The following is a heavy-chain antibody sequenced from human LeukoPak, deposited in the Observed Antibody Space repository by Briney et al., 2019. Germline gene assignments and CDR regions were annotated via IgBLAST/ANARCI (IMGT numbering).Heavy chain of an antibody. V-gene: IGHV3-48*04. CDR2: ISSSSNTI. J-gene: IGHJ4*02. D-gene: IGHD1-26*01. CDR1: GFTFGPYT. CDR3: ASGMRVGPNI. Sequence: GGSLRLSCAASGFTFGPYTMNWVRQAPGKGLEWVSYISSSSNTIYYADSVKGRFTISRDNAKNSLYLQMNSLRVEDTAVYYCASGMRVGPNIWGQGTLVTVSS.